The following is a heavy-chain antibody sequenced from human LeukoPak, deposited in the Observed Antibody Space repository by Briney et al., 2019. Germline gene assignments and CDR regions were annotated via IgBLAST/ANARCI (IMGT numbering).Heavy chain of an antibody. CDR1: GGTFSSYA. CDR2: IIPIFGTA. D-gene: IGHD3-3*01. V-gene: IGHV1-69*05. Sequence: AASVKVSCKASGGTFSSYAISWVRQAPGQGLEWMGGIIPIFGTANYAQKFQGRVTITTDESTSTAYMELSSLRSEDTAVYYCACQGWLGGHYDFWSGYYYMDVWGKGTTVTVSS. J-gene: IGHJ6*03. CDR3: ACQGWLGGHYDFWSGYYYMDV.